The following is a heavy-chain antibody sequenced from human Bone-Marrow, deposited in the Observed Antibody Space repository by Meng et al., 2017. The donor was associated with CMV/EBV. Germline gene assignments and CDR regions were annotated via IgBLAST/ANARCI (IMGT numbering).Heavy chain of an antibody. CDR1: GGSFSGYY. D-gene: IGHD2-2*01. CDR3: ARALKYCSSTSCRQPLGY. V-gene: IGHV4-34*10. J-gene: IGHJ4*02. CDR2: INHSGST. Sequence: SETLSLTCAVYGGSFSGYYWSWIRQPPGKGLEWIGEINHSGSTNYNPSLKSRVTMTPDTSTSTAYMELRSLRSDDTAVYYCARALKYCSSTSCRQPLGYWGQGTLVTVSS.